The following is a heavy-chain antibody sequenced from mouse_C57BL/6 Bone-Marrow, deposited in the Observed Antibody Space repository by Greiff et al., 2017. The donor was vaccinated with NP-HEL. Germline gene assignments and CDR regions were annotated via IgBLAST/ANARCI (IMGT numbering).Heavy chain of an antibody. V-gene: IGHV1-81*01. J-gene: IGHJ2*01. Sequence: QVHVKQSGAELARPGASVKLSCKASGYTFTSYGISWVKQRTGQGLEWIGEIYPRSGYTYYNENFKGKATLTADNSSSTAYMELRSLTSEDSAVYFCARDDYDSYYFDYWGQGTTLTVSS. D-gene: IGHD2-4*01. CDR2: IYPRSGYT. CDR3: ARDDYDSYYFDY. CDR1: GYTFTSYG.